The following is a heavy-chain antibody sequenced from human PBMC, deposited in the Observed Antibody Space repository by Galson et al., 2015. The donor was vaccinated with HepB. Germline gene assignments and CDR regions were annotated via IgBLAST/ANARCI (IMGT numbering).Heavy chain of an antibody. CDR2: INPSRGST. Sequence: SVKVSCKASGFTFTNYYIHWVRQAPGQGLEWMGIINPSRGSTSYAQKFQGRVTMTRDTSTSTEYYMELSSLRSEDTAVYYCARGPKSSTSMITFGAVINSHYYLDYWGQGTLVTVSS. V-gene: IGHV1-46*01. CDR1: GFTFTNYY. D-gene: IGHD3-16*01. J-gene: IGHJ4*02. CDR3: ARGPKSSTSMITFGAVINSHYYLDY.